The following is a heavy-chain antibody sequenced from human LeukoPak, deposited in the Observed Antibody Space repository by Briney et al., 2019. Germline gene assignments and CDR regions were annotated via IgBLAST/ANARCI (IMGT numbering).Heavy chain of an antibody. V-gene: IGHV3-49*04. CDR2: IRSKAYGWTT. D-gene: IGHD4-23*01. J-gene: IGHJ1*01. Sequence: GGSLRLSCAASGFTFRSYAMSWVRQAPGKGLEWGGFIRSKAYGWTTEYDASGKGRFSIARDDSKSIAYLQMNSLKTEDTAVYYCTSSGGNIGRQHWGQGTLVTVSS. CDR1: GFTFRSYA. CDR3: TSSGGNIGRQH.